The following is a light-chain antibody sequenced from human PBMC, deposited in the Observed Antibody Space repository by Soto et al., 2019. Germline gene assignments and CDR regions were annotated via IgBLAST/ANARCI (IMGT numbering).Light chain of an antibody. Sequence: ESVLTQSPATLPLSPGERATLSCRASQRIAPFSTWYHQKPGQPPRLLIYDASKRASGIPVRFSGSGSGTDVRLSISRREHDDLALSYCQELPNWPPTHTFGRGAK. CDR1: QRIAPF. CDR3: QELPNWPPTHT. V-gene: IGKV3-11*01. CDR2: DAS. J-gene: IGKJ2*01.